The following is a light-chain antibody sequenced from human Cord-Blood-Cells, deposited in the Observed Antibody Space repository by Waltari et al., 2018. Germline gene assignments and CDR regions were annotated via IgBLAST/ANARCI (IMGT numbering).Light chain of an antibody. V-gene: IGKV3-11*01. CDR1: QSVSSY. J-gene: IGKJ4*01. Sequence: EIVLTQSPATLSLSPGERATLYCRASQSVSSYLAWYQPTPGQAPRLRIYDASNMATGIPARFSGSGSGTDVTLTISSIEPEDLAVYYCQQRSNWPLTFGGGTKVEIK. CDR3: QQRSNWPLT. CDR2: DAS.